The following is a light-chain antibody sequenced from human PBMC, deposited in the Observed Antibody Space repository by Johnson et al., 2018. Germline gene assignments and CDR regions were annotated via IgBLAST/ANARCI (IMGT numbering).Light chain of an antibody. CDR2: ENN. Sequence: QSVFTQPPSVSAAPGQKVTISCSGSSSNIGNNYVSWYQQLPGTAPKLLIYENNKRPSGIPDRFSGSKSGTSATLGITGLQTGDEADYYCGTGDSSLSAGNAFGTGTKVTVL. CDR3: GTGDSSLSAGNA. V-gene: IGLV1-51*02. J-gene: IGLJ1*01. CDR1: SSNIGNNY.